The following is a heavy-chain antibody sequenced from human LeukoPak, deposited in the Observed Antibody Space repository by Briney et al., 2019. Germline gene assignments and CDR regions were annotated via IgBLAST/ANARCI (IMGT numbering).Heavy chain of an antibody. CDR3: ARAHCSSTSCYGPFDY. V-gene: IGHV3-30-3*01. CDR1: GFTFSSYA. Sequence: GRSLRLSCAASGFTFSSYAMHWVRQAPGKGLEWVAVISYDGSNKYYADSVKGRFTISRDNSRNTLYLQMNSLRAEDTAVYYCARAHCSSTSCYGPFDYWGQGTLVTVSS. CDR2: ISYDGSNK. J-gene: IGHJ4*02. D-gene: IGHD2-2*01.